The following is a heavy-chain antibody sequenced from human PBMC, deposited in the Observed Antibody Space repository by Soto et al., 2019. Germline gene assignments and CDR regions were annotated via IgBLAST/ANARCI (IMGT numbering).Heavy chain of an antibody. CDR3: ARRYSSSSRSFDY. CDR2: IIPILDIT. V-gene: IGHV1-69*10. Sequence: VKVSCKISGGAFSNYAISWMRQAPGQGLEWMGRIIPILDITNYAQKLQDRVTITADTSTSTAYMELRSLRSDDTAMYYCARRYSSSSRSFDYWGQGTLVTVSS. D-gene: IGHD6-6*01. CDR1: GGAFSNYA. J-gene: IGHJ4*02.